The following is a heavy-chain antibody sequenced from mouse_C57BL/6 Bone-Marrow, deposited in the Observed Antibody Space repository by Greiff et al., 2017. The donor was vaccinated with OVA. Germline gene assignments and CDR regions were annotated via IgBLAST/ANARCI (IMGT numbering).Heavy chain of an antibody. J-gene: IGHJ1*03. CDR3: ANSNWDWYFDV. Sequence: EVMLVESGGGLVKPGGSLKLSCAASGFTFSDYGMHWVRQAPEKGLEWVAYISSGSSTIYYADTVKGRFTLSRDNAKNTLFLQMTSLRSEDTAMYYCANSNWDWYFDVWGTGTTVTVSS. D-gene: IGHD4-1*01. CDR1: GFTFSDYG. CDR2: ISSGSSTI. V-gene: IGHV5-17*01.